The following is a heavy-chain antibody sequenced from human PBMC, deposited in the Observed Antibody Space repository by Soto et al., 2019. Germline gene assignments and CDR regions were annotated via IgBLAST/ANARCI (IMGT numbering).Heavy chain of an antibody. J-gene: IGHJ6*02. V-gene: IGHV4-59*01. D-gene: IGHD1-26*01. CDR1: GGSISSYY. CDR3: ARDNVVGATHYYYYGMDV. CDR2: IYYSGST. Sequence: SETVCLTCTVSGGSISSYYWSWIRQPPGKGLEWIGYIYYSGSTNCNPSLKSRVTISVDTSKNQFSLKLSSVTAADTAVYYCARDNVVGATHYYYYGMDVWGQGTTVTVSS.